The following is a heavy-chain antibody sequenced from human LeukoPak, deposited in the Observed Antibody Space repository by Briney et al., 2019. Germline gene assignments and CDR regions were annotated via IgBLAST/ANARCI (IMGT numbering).Heavy chain of an antibody. J-gene: IGHJ6*02. CDR1: GGSISSSSYS. CDR3: ARVGNYDFWSGYYLHYYYGMDV. V-gene: IGHV4-61*05. D-gene: IGHD3-3*01. CDR2: IYYSGST. Sequence: SETLSLTCTVSGGSISSSSYSWGWIRQPPGKGLEWIGYIYYSGSTNYDPSLKSRVTISVDTSKNQFSLKLSSVTAADTAVYYCARVGNYDFWSGYYLHYYYGMDVWGQGTTVTVSS.